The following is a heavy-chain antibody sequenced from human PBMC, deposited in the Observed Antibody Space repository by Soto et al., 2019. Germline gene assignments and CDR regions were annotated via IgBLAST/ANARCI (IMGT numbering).Heavy chain of an antibody. CDR3: AREAINSSGYSRYFQH. V-gene: IGHV1-46*01. CDR1: GYTFTHYH. J-gene: IGHJ1*01. CDR2: VNPSGGST. D-gene: IGHD3-22*01. Sequence: ASVKVSCKASGYTFTHYHVYWVRQAPGRGLEWLGMVNPSGGSTTYAQNLQGRVTMTRDTSTNTVYMELSSLRSEDTAVYYCAREAINSSGYSRYFQHWGQGTLVTVSS.